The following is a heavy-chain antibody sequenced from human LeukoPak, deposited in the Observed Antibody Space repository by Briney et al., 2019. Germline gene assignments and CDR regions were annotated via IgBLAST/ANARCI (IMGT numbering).Heavy chain of an antibody. CDR2: ILGNGDSS. D-gene: IGHD6-19*01. CDR1: GFTFSSYP. CDR3: ARDATSGWSFDY. J-gene: IGHJ4*02. Sequence: PGGSLRLSCTASGFTFSSYPMRWVRQAPGKGLEYASAILGNGDSSFYADSVKGRFTISRDNSKNTLYLQMGSLRPDDMAVYYCARDATSGWSFDYWGQGTQVTVSS. V-gene: IGHV3-64*02.